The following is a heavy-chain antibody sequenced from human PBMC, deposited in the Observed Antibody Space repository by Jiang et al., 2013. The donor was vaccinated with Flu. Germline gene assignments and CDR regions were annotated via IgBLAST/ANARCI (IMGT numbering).Heavy chain of an antibody. CDR1: GYTFTSYA. V-gene: IGHV1-3*01. J-gene: IGHJ6*02. Sequence: EVKEPGASVKVSCKASGYTFTSYAMHWVRQAPGQRIEWMGWINAGNGNTKYSQKFQGRVTITRDTSATTAYMELSSLRSEDTAVYYCARDRDCNGGSCWVTNDGMDVWGQGTTVTVSS. D-gene: IGHD2-15*01. CDR3: ARDRDCNGGSCWVTNDGMDV. CDR2: INAGNGNT.